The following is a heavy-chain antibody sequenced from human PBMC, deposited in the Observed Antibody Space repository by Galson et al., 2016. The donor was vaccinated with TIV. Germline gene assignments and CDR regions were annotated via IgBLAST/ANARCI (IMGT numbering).Heavy chain of an antibody. CDR2: INVGNGDR. V-gene: IGHV1-3*01. J-gene: IGHJ4*02. D-gene: IGHD3-16*01. CDR1: GYILASHV. Sequence: SVKVFCKASGYILASHVMHWVRQAPGQRPEWMGWINVGNGDRKYSQRLQGRVTLSGDTSANTASMELSSLRFEDTATYYCARDRGGSGDFDYWGQGTLVTVSS. CDR3: ARDRGGSGDFDY.